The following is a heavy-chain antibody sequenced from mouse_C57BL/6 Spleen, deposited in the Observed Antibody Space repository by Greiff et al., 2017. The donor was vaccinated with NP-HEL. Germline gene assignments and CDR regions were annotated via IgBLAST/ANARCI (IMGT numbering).Heavy chain of an antibody. CDR3: AISYGNYAFAY. J-gene: IGHJ3*01. V-gene: IGHV1-26*01. Sequence: EVQLQQSGPELVKPGASVKISCKASGYSFTDYYMNWVKQSHGKSLERIGDINPNNGGTSYNQKFKGKATLTVDKSSSTAYMELRSLKSEDSAVYYCAISYGNYAFAYWGQGTLVTVSA. CDR2: INPNNGGT. CDR1: GYSFTDYY. D-gene: IGHD2-1*01.